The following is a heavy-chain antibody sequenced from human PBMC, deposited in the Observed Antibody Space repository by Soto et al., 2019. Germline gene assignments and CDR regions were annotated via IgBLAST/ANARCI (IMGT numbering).Heavy chain of an antibody. CDR2: ISTYTGNT. Sequence: QVQLVQSGPELKKPGAAVRVSCKASGYTFDSYGLSWVRQAPGQGLEWMGWISTYTGNTDYPQRFQGRVTMDTDTSTSAAYLDFSSLSSDAAAVYYSVLHAAVSAGSFGGYWGQGTLVTVSS. D-gene: IGHD3-10*01. J-gene: IGHJ4*02. V-gene: IGHV1-18*01. CDR3: VLHAAVSAGSFGGY. CDR1: GYTFDSYG.